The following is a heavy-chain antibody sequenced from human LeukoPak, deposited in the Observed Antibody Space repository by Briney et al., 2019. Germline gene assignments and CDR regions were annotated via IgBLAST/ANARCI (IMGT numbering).Heavy chain of an antibody. V-gene: IGHV3-53*01. CDR3: ARERWGPQGVRGVPYYYGMDV. CDR2: IYSGGST. Sequence: GGSLRLSCAASGFTFSDYWIHWVRQAPGKGLEWVSVIYSGGSTYYADSVKGRFTISRDNSKNTLYLQMNSLRAEDTAVYYCARERWGPQGVRGVPYYYGMDVWGQGTTVTVSS. CDR1: GFTFSDYW. D-gene: IGHD3-10*01. J-gene: IGHJ6*02.